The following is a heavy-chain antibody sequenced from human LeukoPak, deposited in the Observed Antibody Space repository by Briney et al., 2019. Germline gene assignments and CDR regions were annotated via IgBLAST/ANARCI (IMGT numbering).Heavy chain of an antibody. CDR3: ARVSYYYGSGSYYGYYYYMDV. D-gene: IGHD3-10*01. CDR2: IYYSGST. CDR1: GGSISSNSYY. V-gene: IGHV4-39*01. J-gene: IGHJ6*03. Sequence: SETLSLTCTVSGGSISSNSYYWGWIRQPPGKGLEWIGSIYYSGSTYYNPSLKSRVTISVDTSKNQFSLKLSSVTAADTAVYYCARVSYYYGSGSYYGYYYYMDVWGKGTTVTVSS.